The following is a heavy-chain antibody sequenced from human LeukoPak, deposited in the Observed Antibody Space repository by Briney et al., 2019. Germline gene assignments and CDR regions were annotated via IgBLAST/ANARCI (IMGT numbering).Heavy chain of an antibody. CDR1: GFTFSSYA. D-gene: IGHD3-3*01. Sequence: GGSLRLSCAASGFTFSSYAMSWVRQAPGKGLEWVSGISGSGGSTYYADSVKGRFTISRDNSKNTLYLQMNSLRAEDTAIYYCVKGGIPYYDFWSGFDWGQGTLVTVSS. CDR3: VKGGIPYYDFWSGFD. CDR2: ISGSGGST. V-gene: IGHV3-23*01. J-gene: IGHJ4*02.